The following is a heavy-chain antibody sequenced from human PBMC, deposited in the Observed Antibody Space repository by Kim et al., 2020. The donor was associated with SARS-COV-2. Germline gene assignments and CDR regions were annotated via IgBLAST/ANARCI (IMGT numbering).Heavy chain of an antibody. CDR1: GGSFSGYY. CDR2: INNSGST. CDR3: ARGIDYGDYWSVLPGDAFDI. Sequence: SETLSLTCAVYGGSFSGYYWSWIRQPPGKGLEWIGEINNSGSTNYNPSLKSRVTISVDTSKNQFSLKLSSVTAADTAVYYCARGIDYGDYWSVLPGDAFDIWGQGTMVTVSS. V-gene: IGHV4-34*01. J-gene: IGHJ3*02. D-gene: IGHD4-17*01.